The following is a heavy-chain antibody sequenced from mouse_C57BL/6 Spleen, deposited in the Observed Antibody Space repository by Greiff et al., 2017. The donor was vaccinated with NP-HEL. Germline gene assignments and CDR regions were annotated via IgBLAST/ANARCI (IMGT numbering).Heavy chain of an antibody. D-gene: IGHD1-1*01. V-gene: IGHV1-50*01. CDR3: AKYYYGSSYYFDY. Sequence: QVQLQQPGAELVKPGASVKLSCKASGYTFTSYWMQWVKQRPGQGLEWIGEIDPSDSYTNYNQKFKGKATLTVDTSSSTAYMQLSSLTSEDSAVYYCAKYYYGSSYYFDYWGKGTTLTVSS. CDR1: GYTFTSYW. CDR2: IDPSDSYT. J-gene: IGHJ2*01.